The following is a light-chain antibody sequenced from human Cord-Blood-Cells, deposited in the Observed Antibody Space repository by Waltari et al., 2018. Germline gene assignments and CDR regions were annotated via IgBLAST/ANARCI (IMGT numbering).Light chain of an antibody. Sequence: DIVLTQSPGTLSLSPGAIATLSCRASQSVSSSYLAWYQQKPGQAPRLLIYGASSRATGIPDRFSGSGSGTDFTLTISRLEPEYFAVYYCQQYGSSPTFGQGTKVEIK. CDR1: QSVSSSY. J-gene: IGKJ1*01. CDR2: GAS. CDR3: QQYGSSPT. V-gene: IGKV3-20*01.